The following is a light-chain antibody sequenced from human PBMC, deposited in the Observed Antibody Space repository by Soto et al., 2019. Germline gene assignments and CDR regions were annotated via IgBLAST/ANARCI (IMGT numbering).Light chain of an antibody. CDR3: QQYAHHPPA. Sequence: DIQMTQSPSSLSASLEDRVTITCQPSQDITYYLNWYQHKPGKAPTLLIYDATTLEPGVPSRFSGSGSGTHFTLTISSLQPEDVATYYCQQYAHHPPAFGGGTRVQI. CDR2: DAT. CDR1: QDITYY. J-gene: IGKJ4*01. V-gene: IGKV1-33*01.